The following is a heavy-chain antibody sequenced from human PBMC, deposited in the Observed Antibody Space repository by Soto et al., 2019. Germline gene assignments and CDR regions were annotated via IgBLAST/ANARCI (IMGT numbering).Heavy chain of an antibody. CDR2: ISGSGGST. CDR1: GFTFSSYA. D-gene: IGHD3-3*01. Sequence: GGSLRLSCAASGFTFSSYAMSWVRQAPGKGLEWVSAISGSGGSTYYADSVKGRFTISRDNSKNTLYLQMNSLRAEDTAVYYCAKANLREIVLFGVGHQANFDYWGQGTLVTVSS. V-gene: IGHV3-23*01. J-gene: IGHJ4*02. CDR3: AKANLREIVLFGVGHQANFDY.